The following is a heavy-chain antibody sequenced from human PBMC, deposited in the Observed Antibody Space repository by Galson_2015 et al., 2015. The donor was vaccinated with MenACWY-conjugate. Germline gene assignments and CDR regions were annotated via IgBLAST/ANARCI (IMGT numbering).Heavy chain of an antibody. V-gene: IGHV5-51*01. D-gene: IGHD1-26*01. CDR1: GYYFPSSW. CDR3: ARHPPGGRGMDV. J-gene: IGHJ6*02. CDR2: ISPGDSNT. Sequence: QSGAEANQPGESLKISFKGSGYYFPSSWLACVRPLPGNALEWMLLISPGDSNTRYSPSFQGQVTISTDKSISTAYLQWSSFKASDTAMYYCARHPPGGRGMDVWGQGTTVTVSS.